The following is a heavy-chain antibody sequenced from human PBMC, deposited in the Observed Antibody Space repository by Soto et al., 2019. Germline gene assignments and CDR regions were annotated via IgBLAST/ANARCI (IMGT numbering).Heavy chain of an antibody. D-gene: IGHD3-9*01. CDR2: FDPEDGET. CDR1: GYTLTELS. Sequence: GASVKVYCKVSGYTLTELSMHWVRQAPGKGLEWMGGFDPEDGETIYAQKFQGRVTMTEDTSTDTAYMELSSLRSEDTAVYYCATALPNYDILTGYPIRGNFDYWGQGTLVTVSS. CDR3: ATALPNYDILTGYPIRGNFDY. J-gene: IGHJ4*02. V-gene: IGHV1-24*01.